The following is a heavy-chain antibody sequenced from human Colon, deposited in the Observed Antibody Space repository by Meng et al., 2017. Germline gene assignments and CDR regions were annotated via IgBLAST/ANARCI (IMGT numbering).Heavy chain of an antibody. CDR3: ARERVVGFLDS. CDR1: GSSVTNHY. CDR2: AYYTGST. J-gene: IGHJ4*02. Sequence: QLQLQGSGPGLVKPSETLSLTCNVSGSSVTNHYWHWIRQTPGQGLEWIGYAYYTGSTNYNPSLQSRATIFVDTSKNQFSLSLTSVTGADTAVYYCARERVVGFLDSWGQGTLVTVSS. D-gene: IGHD1-26*01. V-gene: IGHV4-59*02.